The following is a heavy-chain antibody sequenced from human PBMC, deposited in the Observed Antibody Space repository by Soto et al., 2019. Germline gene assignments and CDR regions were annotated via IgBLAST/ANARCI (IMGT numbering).Heavy chain of an antibody. D-gene: IGHD2-2*01. CDR2: IYYSGST. V-gene: IGHV4-59*01. Sequence: SETLSLTCTVSGGSISSYYWSWIRQPPGKGLEWIGYIYYSGSTNYNPSLKSRVTISVDTSKNQFSLKLSSVIAADTAVYYCARDDIVLVPAARTYYYYGMDVWGQGTTVTVSS. CDR1: GGSISSYY. CDR3: ARDDIVLVPAARTYYYYGMDV. J-gene: IGHJ6*02.